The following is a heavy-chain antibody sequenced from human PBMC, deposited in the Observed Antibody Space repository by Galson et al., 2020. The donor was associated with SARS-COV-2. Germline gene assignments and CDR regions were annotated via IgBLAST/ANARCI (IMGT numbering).Heavy chain of an antibody. D-gene: IGHD1-26*01. CDR1: GFTFSSYW. J-gene: IGHJ6*02. V-gene: IGHV3-7*01. CDR3: ARGGFEIVGAKGLYYYYGMDV. Sequence: GGSLRLSCAASGFTFSSYWMSWVRQAPGKGLEWVANIKQDGSEKYYVDSVKGRFTISRDNAKNSLYLQMNSLRAEDTAVYYCARGGFEIVGAKGLYYYYGMDVWGQGTTVTVSS. CDR2: IKQDGSEK.